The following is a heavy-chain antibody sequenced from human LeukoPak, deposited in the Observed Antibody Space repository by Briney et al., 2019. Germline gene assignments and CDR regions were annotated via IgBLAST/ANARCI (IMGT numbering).Heavy chain of an antibody. Sequence: PSETLSLTCPVSGGSIISGVYYWSGTRHPPGKAVECIRYIYYSGRTYYSPSLKSRVTISVDTSKNQFSLKLSSVTAGDRAVYYCESWTSYGSSWFDPWGQGTLVTVSS. CDR2: IYYSGRT. CDR3: ESWTSYGSSWFDP. CDR1: GGSIISGVYY. V-gene: IGHV4-31*03. D-gene: IGHD5-24*01. J-gene: IGHJ5*02.